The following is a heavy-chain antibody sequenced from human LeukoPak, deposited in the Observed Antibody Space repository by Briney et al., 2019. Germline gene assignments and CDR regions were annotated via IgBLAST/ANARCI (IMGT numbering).Heavy chain of an antibody. CDR1: GGSLSGYY. D-gene: IGHD5-24*01. Sequence: SETLSLTCAVYGGSLSGYYWTWIRQPPGKGLEWIGEINPSGSTNYNPSLKSRVTISVDTSKNQFYLKLSSVTAADTAVFYCARGQGRDGYNGILEYWGQGALVTVSS. CDR3: ARGQGRDGYNGILEY. CDR2: INPSGST. V-gene: IGHV4-34*01. J-gene: IGHJ4*02.